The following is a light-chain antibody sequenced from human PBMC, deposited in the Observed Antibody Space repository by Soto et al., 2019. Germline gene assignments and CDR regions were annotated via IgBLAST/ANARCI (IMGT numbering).Light chain of an antibody. Sequence: QSALTQPASVSGSPGQSITISCTGTSSDVGGYNYVSWYQQHPGIAPKLLIYGVTNRPSGVSTRFSGSKSGNTASLTISGLQAEDETDYHRSLYTSASTLLYLFGTGTKLTVL. CDR2: GVT. CDR3: SLYTSASTLLYL. CDR1: SSDVGGYNY. J-gene: IGLJ1*01. V-gene: IGLV2-14*01.